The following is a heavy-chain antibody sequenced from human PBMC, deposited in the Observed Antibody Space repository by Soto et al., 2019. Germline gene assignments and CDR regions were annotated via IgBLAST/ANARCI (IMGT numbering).Heavy chain of an antibody. CDR2: IYYSGSA. CDR3: ARSQTTVTSYDY. Sequence: SETLSHTCTVSGGSISSGDYYWSWIRQPPGKGLECIGYIYYSGSAYYNPSLKSRVTISVDTSKNQFSLKLSSVTAADTAVYYCARSQTTVTSYDYWGQGTLVTVS. V-gene: IGHV4-30-4*01. J-gene: IGHJ4*02. D-gene: IGHD4-17*01. CDR1: GGSISSGDYY.